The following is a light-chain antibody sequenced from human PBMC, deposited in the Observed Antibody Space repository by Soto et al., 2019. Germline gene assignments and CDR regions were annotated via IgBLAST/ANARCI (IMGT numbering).Light chain of an antibody. J-gene: IGKJ2*01. CDR2: GAS. CDR3: QHYGSSPYT. CDR1: QTVRSSS. Sequence: EIVLTQSPGTLSVSPGERATLSCRASQTVRSSSLAWYQQKPGQAPRLLIYGASGRATGIPDKFSGSGSGTDFTLTISRLETEDFAVYYCQHYGSSPYTFGQGTKLEI. V-gene: IGKV3-20*01.